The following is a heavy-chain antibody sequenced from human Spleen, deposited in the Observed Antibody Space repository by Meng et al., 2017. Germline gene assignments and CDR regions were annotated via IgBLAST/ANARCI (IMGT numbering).Heavy chain of an antibody. V-gene: IGHV4-34*01. CDR3: ARGGRKKEDYQFLRAPKFYYSGMDV. D-gene: IGHD4/OR15-4a*01. Sequence: SETLSLTCAVYGESFSGSWWSWKYWSWIRQPPGKGLEWLGEINHSGSTNYNPSVKSRVTISVDTSKSQFSLRLSSVTAADTAVYYCARGGRKKEDYQFLRAPKFYYSGMDVWGQGTTVTVSS. J-gene: IGHJ6*02. CDR1: GESFSGSWWSWKY. CDR2: INHSGST.